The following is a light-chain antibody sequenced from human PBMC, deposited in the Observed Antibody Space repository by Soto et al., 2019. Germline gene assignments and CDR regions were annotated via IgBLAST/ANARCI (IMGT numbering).Light chain of an antibody. CDR1: SNDVGYYNY. CDR2: EVT. Sequence: QSALSQPASVSGSPGQSITISCTGTSNDVGYYNYVSWYQQHPGQAPKLMISEVTTRPSGVSDRFSGSKSGNTASLTISRLQAEDEAHYYCSSYTTAYTQVFGGGTHQTVL. V-gene: IGLV2-14*01. J-gene: IGLJ3*02. CDR3: SSYTTAYTQV.